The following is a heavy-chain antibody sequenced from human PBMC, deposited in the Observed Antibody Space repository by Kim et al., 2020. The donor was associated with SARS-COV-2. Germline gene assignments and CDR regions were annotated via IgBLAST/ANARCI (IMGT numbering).Heavy chain of an antibody. CDR3: ARSSWFAFDI. D-gene: IGHD3-9*01. V-gene: IGHV3-7*01. Sequence: GGSLRLSCAASGFTFRSYWINWVRQAPRKGLEWVANIKEDVSEKYYVDSVKGRFTISRDNAKNSLFLQMNSLRAEDTAIYYCARSSWFAFDIWGQGTMVTVSS. CDR1: GFTFRSYW. CDR2: IKEDVSEK. J-gene: IGHJ3*02.